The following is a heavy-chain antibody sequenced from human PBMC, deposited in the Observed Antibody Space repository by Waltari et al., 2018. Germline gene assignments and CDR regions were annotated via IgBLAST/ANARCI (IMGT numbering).Heavy chain of an antibody. D-gene: IGHD5-18*01. V-gene: IGHV5-51*01. CDR1: GYSFPNYW. Sequence: EVQLVPSGAEVKNPGASLKISCNAFGYSFPNYWIGWVRQMPGKGLEWMGIIYPGDSDARYSPSFQGQVTLSADKSNSTAYLQWSSLKASDTAMYFCARCGYSLGYVFFEFWGQGTPVIVSS. CDR2: IYPGDSDA. CDR3: ARCGYSLGYVFFEF. J-gene: IGHJ4*02.